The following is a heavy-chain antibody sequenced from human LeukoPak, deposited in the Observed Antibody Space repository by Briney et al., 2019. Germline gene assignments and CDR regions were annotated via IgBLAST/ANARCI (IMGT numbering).Heavy chain of an antibody. D-gene: IGHD3-22*01. CDR3: ARDTDSSDKYYYYYYMDV. V-gene: IGHV4-4*07. J-gene: IGHJ6*03. CDR1: GGSISSYY. CDR2: IYTSGST. Sequence: SETLSLTCTVSGGSISSYYWSWIRQPAGKGLEWIGRIYTSGSTNYNPSLKSRVTMSVDTSKNQFSLKLSSVTAADTAVYYCARDTDSSDKYYYYYYMDVWGKGTTVTVSS.